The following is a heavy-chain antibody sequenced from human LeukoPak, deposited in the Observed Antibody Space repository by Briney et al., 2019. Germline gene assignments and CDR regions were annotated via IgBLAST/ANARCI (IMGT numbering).Heavy chain of an antibody. CDR3: ARIVPRYYNMDV. D-gene: IGHD1-26*01. CDR2: NSRYNGNT. Sequence: GSSVKVSCKASGYTFINCGISWVRQAPGQGLEWMGWNSRYNGNTNYAQKFQGKVTMTTDTSTSTANMELRSLISDDTAVYFCARIVPRYYNMDVWGQGTTVTV. J-gene: IGHJ6*02. CDR1: GYTFINCG. V-gene: IGHV1-18*01.